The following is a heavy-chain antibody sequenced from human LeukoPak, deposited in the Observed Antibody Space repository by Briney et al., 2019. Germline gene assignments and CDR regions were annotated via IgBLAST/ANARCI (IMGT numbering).Heavy chain of an antibody. CDR3: ARLGSSWPNWFDP. J-gene: IGHJ5*02. Sequence: GGSLRLSCAASGFSFSDYHMIWIRQPPGKGLEGVSYITFSGRTIHYADSVKGRFTISRDNARSSLYLQMNSLRAEDTAVYYCARLGSSWPNWFDPWGQGTLVTVSS. V-gene: IGHV3-11*01. D-gene: IGHD6-13*01. CDR1: GFSFSDYH. CDR2: ITFSGRTI.